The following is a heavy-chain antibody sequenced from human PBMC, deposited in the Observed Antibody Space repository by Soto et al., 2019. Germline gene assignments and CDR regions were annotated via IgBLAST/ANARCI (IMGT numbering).Heavy chain of an antibody. CDR2: IYHSGST. V-gene: IGHV4-4*02. D-gene: IGHD6-13*01. J-gene: IGHJ6*02. CDR3: ARGVRSSWYYYGMDV. CDR1: GGSISSSNW. Sequence: LSLTCAVSGGSISSSNWWSWVRQPPGKGLEWIGEIYHSGSTNYNPSLKSRVTISVDKSKNQFSLKLSSVTAADTAVYYCARGVRSSWYYYGMDVWGQGTTVTVSS.